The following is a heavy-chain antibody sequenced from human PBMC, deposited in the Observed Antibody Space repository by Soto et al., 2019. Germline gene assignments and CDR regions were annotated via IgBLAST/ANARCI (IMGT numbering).Heavy chain of an antibody. J-gene: IGHJ4*02. CDR3: AREGDSTVTTDY. V-gene: IGHV3-21*01. CDR2: ISSSSSYI. CDR1: GFTFSSYS. Sequence: EVQLVESGGGLVKPGGSLRLSCAASGFTFSSYSMNWVRQAPGKRLEWVSSISSSSSYIYYADSVKGRFTISRDNAKNSLYLQMNSLRAEDTAVYYCAREGDSTVTTDYWGQGTLVTVSS. D-gene: IGHD4-17*01.